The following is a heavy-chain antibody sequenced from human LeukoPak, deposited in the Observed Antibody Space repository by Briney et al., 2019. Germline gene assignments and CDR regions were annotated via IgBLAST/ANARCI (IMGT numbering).Heavy chain of an antibody. CDR2: ISNSGGII. CDR3: ARAGRYFDS. D-gene: IGHD3-10*01. CDR1: GFTFSDSF. Sequence: GGSLRLSCAASGFTFSDSFLSWIRQAPGKGLEWISYISNSGGIIYYADSVKGRFTISRDNTKNSLYLHMSTLRADDTAVYYCARAGRYFDSWGQGTLVTVSS. J-gene: IGHJ4*01. V-gene: IGHV3-11*01.